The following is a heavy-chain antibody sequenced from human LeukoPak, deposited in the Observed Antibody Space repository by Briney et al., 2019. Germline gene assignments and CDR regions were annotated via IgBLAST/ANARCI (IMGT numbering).Heavy chain of an antibody. D-gene: IGHD6-13*01. V-gene: IGHV1-2*02. CDR2: INPTSAGT. J-gene: IGHJ4*02. Sequence: ASVKVSCKASGYTFTGYYMHWVRQAPGQGLEWMGWINPTSAGTNYAQKFQGRVTLTRDTSASTAYMELSSLRSDDTALYYCARAITAAAGKAGDYWGQGTLVTVSS. CDR3: ARAITAAAGKAGDY. CDR1: GYTFTGYY.